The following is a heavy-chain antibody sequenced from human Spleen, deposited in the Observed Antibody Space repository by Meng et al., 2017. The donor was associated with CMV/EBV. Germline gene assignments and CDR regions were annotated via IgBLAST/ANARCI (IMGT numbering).Heavy chain of an antibody. CDR1: GFTFSSYS. CDR2: ISSSSSYI. Sequence: GGSLRLSCAASGFTFSSYSMNWVRQAPGKGLEWVSSISSSSSYIYYADSVKGRFTISRDNAKTSLYLQMNSLRAEDTAVYYCARDPWFGEAYGMDVWGQGTTVTVSS. CDR3: ARDPWFGEAYGMDV. V-gene: IGHV3-21*04. D-gene: IGHD3-10*01. J-gene: IGHJ6*02.